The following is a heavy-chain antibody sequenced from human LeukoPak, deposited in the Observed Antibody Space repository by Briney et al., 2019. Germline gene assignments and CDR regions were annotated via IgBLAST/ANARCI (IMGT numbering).Heavy chain of an antibody. V-gene: IGHV3-66*04. CDR1: GFTVSSNY. CDR3: ARLSTAAAGTDAFDI. D-gene: IGHD6-13*01. CDR2: IYSGGST. J-gene: IGHJ3*02. Sequence: PGGSLRLSCAASGFTVSSNYMSWVRQAPGKGLEWVSVIYSGGSTYYADSVKGRFTISRDNSKNTLYLQMNSLRAEDTAVYYCARLSTAAAGTDAFDIWGQGTMVTVSS.